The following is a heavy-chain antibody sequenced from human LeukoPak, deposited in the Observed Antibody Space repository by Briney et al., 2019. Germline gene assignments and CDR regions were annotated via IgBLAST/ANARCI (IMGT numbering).Heavy chain of an antibody. CDR2: INQDGSEK. D-gene: IGHD2-15*01. CDR1: GFTFSSHW. J-gene: IGHJ4*02. V-gene: IGHV3-7*01. Sequence: GGSLRLSCAASGFTFSSHWMSWVRQAPGKGLEWVANINQDGSEKYYVDSVRGRFTISRDNAKNSLYLQMNTLSPEDTAIYYCARDHVVDGLVFDYWGQGTLVTVSS. CDR3: ARDHVVDGLVFDY.